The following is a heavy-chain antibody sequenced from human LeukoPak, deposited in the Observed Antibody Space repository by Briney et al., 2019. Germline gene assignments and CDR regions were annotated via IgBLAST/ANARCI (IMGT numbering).Heavy chain of an antibody. D-gene: IGHD5-18*01. Sequence: PGGSLRLSCAVSGLTFSSYAMSWVRQAPGKGLEWVANIREERGQEYYVDSVKGRFTISKNSAKNSLYLQMNTLRVEDTAMYYCASLDTAKQPLANHWGQGTLVTVSS. J-gene: IGHJ5*02. CDR3: ASLDTAKQPLANH. V-gene: IGHV3-7*03. CDR1: GLTFSSYA. CDR2: IREERGQE.